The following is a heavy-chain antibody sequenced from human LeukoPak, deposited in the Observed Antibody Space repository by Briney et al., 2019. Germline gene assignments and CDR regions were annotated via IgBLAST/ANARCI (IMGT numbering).Heavy chain of an antibody. J-gene: IGHJ4*02. D-gene: IGHD3-10*01. V-gene: IGHV3-7*01. CDR2: INEDGSEK. CDR3: ARELAGHYYGSGSFFDY. CDR1: GFTFSSYW. Sequence: GGSLRLSCTTSGFTFSSYWMSWVRQAPGKGLEWVANINEDGSEKYYVDSVKGRFTISRDNAKNSLYLQMNSLRAEDTAVYYCARELAGHYYGSGSFFDYWGQGTLVTVSS.